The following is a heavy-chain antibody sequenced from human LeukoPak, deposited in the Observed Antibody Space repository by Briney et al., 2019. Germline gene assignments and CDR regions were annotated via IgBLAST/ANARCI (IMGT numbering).Heavy chain of an antibody. V-gene: IGHV3-23*01. CDR3: AKGMVRGVILKGFDY. CDR1: GFTFSSYG. D-gene: IGHD3-10*01. J-gene: IGHJ4*02. Sequence: GGTLRLSCAASGFTFSSYGMSWVRQAPGKGLEWVSGIRAGGDNTYYADSVEGRFTISRDNSKNTLYLQMNSLRAEDTAVYYCAKGMVRGVILKGFDYWGQGTLVTVSS. CDR2: IRAGGDNT.